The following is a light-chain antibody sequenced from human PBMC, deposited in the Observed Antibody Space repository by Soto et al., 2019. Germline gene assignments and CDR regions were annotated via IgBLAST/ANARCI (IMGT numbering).Light chain of an antibody. Sequence: EVGMTQSPATLSVSPGERATLSCRASQSVSSNLAWYQQKPGQTPRLLMYGASTRATGIPARFSGSESGTEFTLTISSLQSEDFAVYYCQQYHKWPPFTFGGGTKVDIK. CDR2: GAS. J-gene: IGKJ4*01. CDR3: QQYHKWPPFT. CDR1: QSVSSN. V-gene: IGKV3-15*01.